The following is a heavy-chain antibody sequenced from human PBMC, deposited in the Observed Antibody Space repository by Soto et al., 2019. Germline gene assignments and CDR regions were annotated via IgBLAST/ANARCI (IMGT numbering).Heavy chain of an antibody. D-gene: IGHD5-12*01. CDR1: GYTFTSYY. V-gene: IGHV1-46*01. Sequence: ASVKVSCKASGYTFTSYYMHWVRQAPGQGLEWMGIINPSGGSTSYAQKFRGRVTMTRDTSTSTVYMELSSLRSEDTAVYYCAREDGEMATNYYYYGMDVWGQGTTVTVSS. J-gene: IGHJ6*02. CDR2: INPSGGST. CDR3: AREDGEMATNYYYYGMDV.